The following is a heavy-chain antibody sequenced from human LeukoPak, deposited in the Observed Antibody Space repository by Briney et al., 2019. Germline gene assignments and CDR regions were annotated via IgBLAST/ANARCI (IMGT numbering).Heavy chain of an antibody. J-gene: IGHJ4*02. CDR3: ARDEGSSGCDY. CDR1: GYTFTDYY. CDR2: INPNSGDT. V-gene: IGHV1-2*06. D-gene: IGHD6-19*01. Sequence: ASVKVSCKASGYTFTDYYMHWVRQAPGQGLEWMGRINPNSGDTIYAQKFQGRVTMTRDTSIITAYMELSRLRSDDTAVYHCARDEGSSGCDYWGQGTLVTVSS.